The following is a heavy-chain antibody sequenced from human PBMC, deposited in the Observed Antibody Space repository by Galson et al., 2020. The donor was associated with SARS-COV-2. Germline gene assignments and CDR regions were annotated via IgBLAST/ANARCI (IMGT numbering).Heavy chain of an antibody. Sequence: KISCKASGGTFSSYAISWVRQAPGQGLEWMGGIIPILGIANYAQKFQGRVTITADKSTSTAYMELSSLRSEDTAVYYCAREAEDIVVVPAAQPYYYYYMDVWGKGTTVTVSS. CDR3: AREAEDIVVVPAAQPYYYYYMDV. D-gene: IGHD2-2*01. CDR1: GGTFSSYA. CDR2: IIPILGIA. J-gene: IGHJ6*03. V-gene: IGHV1-69*10.